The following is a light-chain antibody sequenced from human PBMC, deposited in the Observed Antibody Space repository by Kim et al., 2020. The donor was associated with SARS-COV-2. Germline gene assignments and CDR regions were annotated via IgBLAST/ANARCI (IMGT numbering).Light chain of an antibody. CDR1: SSDIGDYNY. CDR2: DVT. V-gene: IGLV2-8*01. Sequence: QSVVTQPPSASGSLGQSVTISCTGTSSDIGDYNYVSWYQQFLGGAPKLLIFDVTKRPSGVPDRFSGSKSGNTASLTVSGLQPEDEAHYYCSSYAGDNTFVFGSGTKVTVL. CDR3: SSYAGDNTFV. J-gene: IGLJ1*01.